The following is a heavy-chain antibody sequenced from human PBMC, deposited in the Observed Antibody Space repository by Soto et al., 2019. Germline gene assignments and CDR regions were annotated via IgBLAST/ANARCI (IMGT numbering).Heavy chain of an antibody. V-gene: IGHV3-23*01. J-gene: IGHJ4*02. CDR2: ISGSGGST. CDR1: GFTFSSYA. CDR3: AKEELAQKDEKRTITIFGVVIPNPFGY. Sequence: GGSLRLSCAASGFTFSSYAMSWVRQAPGKGLEWVSAISGSGGSTYYADSVKGRFTISRDNSKNTLYLQMNSLRAEDTAVYYCAKEELAQKDEKRTITIFGVVIPNPFGYWGQGTLVTVSS. D-gene: IGHD3-3*01.